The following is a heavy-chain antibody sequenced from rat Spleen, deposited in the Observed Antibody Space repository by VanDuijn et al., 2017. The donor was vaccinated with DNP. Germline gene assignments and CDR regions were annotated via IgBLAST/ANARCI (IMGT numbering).Heavy chain of an antibody. CDR3: VSPAYYAGSYPFF. CDR2: ISPGSSYT. Sequence: EVQLVESGGGLVQPGRSLKLSCAASGFTFSYYGMAWVRQAPKKGLEWVASISPGSSYTFYRDSVKGRFTISRDNAKSTLYLQMNSLRSEDMATYYCVSPAYYAGSYPFFWGPGTMVTVSS. V-gene: IGHV5S13*01. J-gene: IGHJ1*01. D-gene: IGHD1-12*02. CDR1: GFTFSYYG.